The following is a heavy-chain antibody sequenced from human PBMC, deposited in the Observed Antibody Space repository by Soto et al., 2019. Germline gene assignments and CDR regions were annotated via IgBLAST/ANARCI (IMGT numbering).Heavy chain of an antibody. CDR3: AKSQDVVPAAYPVYYYYGMDV. V-gene: IGHV3-23*01. D-gene: IGHD2-2*01. J-gene: IGHJ6*02. CDR1: GFTFSSYA. Sequence: HPGGSLRLSCAASGFTFSSYAMSWVRQAPGKGLEWVSAISGSGGSTYYADSVKGRFTTSRDNSKNTLYLQMNSLRAEDTAVYYCAKSQDVVPAAYPVYYYYGMDVWGQGTTVTVSS. CDR2: ISGSGGST.